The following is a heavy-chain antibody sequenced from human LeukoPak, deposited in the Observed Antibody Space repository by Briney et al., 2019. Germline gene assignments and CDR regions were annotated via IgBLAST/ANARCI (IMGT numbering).Heavy chain of an antibody. D-gene: IGHD4-17*01. CDR3: ARAKAFGDFAPPFDD. V-gene: IGHV1-2*02. Sequence: ASVKVSCKASGYTFTDYYIHWVRQAPGQGLEWMGWINPHSDGTSSAQNFQGRVTMTRDTSISTSYMELHSLRPDDTAVYYCARAKAFGDFAPPFDDWGQGTLVTVSS. J-gene: IGHJ4*02. CDR1: GYTFTDYY. CDR2: INPHSDGT.